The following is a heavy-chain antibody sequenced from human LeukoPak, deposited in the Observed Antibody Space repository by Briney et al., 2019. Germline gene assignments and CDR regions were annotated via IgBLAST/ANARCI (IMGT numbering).Heavy chain of an antibody. J-gene: IGHJ4*02. CDR1: GFTSSSYS. D-gene: IGHD6-13*01. CDR2: ISSSSSYI. CDR3: ARVASSSWANFDY. V-gene: IGHV3-21*01. Sequence: PGGSLRLSCAASGFTSSSYSMNWVRQAPGKGLEWVSSISSSSSYIYYADSVKGRFTISRDNAKNSLYLQMNSLRAEDTAVYYCARVASSSWANFDYWGQGTLVTVSS.